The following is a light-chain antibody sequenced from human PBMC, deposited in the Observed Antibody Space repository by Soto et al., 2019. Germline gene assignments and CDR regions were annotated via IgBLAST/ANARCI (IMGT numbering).Light chain of an antibody. Sequence: ETVLTQSPGTLSLSPGERATLYCRASQSIRDNYLAWYQQRPGQSPRLLISGASNRATGIPDRFSGSGSATDFTLTISRLEPEDFAVYYCQQYGSSGTFGQGTKVDIK. CDR2: GAS. J-gene: IGKJ1*01. CDR1: QSIRDNY. CDR3: QQYGSSGT. V-gene: IGKV3-20*01.